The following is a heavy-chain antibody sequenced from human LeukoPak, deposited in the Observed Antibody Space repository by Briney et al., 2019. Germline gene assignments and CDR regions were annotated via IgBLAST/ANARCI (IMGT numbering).Heavy chain of an antibody. CDR2: IYYSGST. D-gene: IGHD1-26*01. Sequence: PSETLSLTCTVSGGSISSYYWSWIRQPPGKGLEWIGYIYYSGSTNYNPSLKSRGTISAYTSNNQFSLKLSSGTAADTAVDYCARGNELTYWGQGALVTDSS. CDR1: GGSISSYY. CDR3: ARGNELTY. V-gene: IGHV4-59*01. J-gene: IGHJ4*02.